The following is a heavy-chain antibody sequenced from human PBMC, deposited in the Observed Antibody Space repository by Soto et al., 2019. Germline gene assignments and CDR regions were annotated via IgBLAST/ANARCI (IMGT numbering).Heavy chain of an antibody. D-gene: IGHD2-15*01. J-gene: IGHJ5*02. V-gene: IGHV4-59*01. CDR3: ARLYCSGGSCYVDHWFDP. Sequence: PSETLSLTCTVSGGSISSYYWSWIRQPPGKGLEWIGYIYYSGSTNYNPSLKSRVTISVDTSKNQFSLKLSSVTAADTAVYYCARLYCSGGSCYVDHWFDPWGQGTLVTVS. CDR2: IYYSGST. CDR1: GGSISSYY.